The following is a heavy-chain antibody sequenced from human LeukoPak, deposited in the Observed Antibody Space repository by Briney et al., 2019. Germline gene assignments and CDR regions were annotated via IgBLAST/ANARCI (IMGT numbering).Heavy chain of an antibody. D-gene: IGHD4-23*01. J-gene: IGHJ4*02. CDR3: AKNGGNSDFGY. Sequence: SGTLSLTCAVSGDSIRSSNWWTWVRQPPGKGLEWIGEISHGGNTNYNPSLKGRVSMSVDKSNNQFSLKLNSMTAADTAVYYCAKNGGNSDFGYWGQGTLVTVSS. V-gene: IGHV4-4*02. CDR1: GDSIRSSNW. CDR2: ISHGGNT.